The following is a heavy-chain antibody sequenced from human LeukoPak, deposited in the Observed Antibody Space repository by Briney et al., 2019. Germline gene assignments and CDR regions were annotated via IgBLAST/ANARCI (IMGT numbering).Heavy chain of an antibody. Sequence: ASVKVSCKASGYTFTSYGISWVRQAPGQGLEWMGWISAYNGNTNYAQKLQGRVTMTRNTSISTAYMELSSLRSEDTAVYYCARGFTTYYDFWSGYSYDAFDIWGQGTMVTVSS. CDR1: GYTFTSYG. D-gene: IGHD3-3*01. J-gene: IGHJ3*02. CDR3: ARGFTTYYDFWSGYSYDAFDI. V-gene: IGHV1-18*01. CDR2: ISAYNGNT.